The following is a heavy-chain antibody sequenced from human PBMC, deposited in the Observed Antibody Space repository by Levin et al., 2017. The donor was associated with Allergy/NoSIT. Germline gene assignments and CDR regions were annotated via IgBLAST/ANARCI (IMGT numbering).Heavy chain of an antibody. CDR1: GFTLGDYA. CDR3: TRGIAAILWYYFDY. J-gene: IGHJ4*02. D-gene: IGHD2-21*01. Sequence: PGGSLRLSCSASGFTLGDYAVSWFRQAPGKGLESVGLIRSKTYGTTTEYAASVKGRFTISRDDSRSIAYLQMNSLQTEDTAVYFCTRGIAAILWYYFDYWGQGTLVTVSS. CDR2: IRSKTYGTTT. V-gene: IGHV3-49*03.